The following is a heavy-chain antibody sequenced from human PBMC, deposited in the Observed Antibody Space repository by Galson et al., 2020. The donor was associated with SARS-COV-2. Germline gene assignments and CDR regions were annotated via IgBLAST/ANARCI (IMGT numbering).Heavy chain of an antibody. D-gene: IGHD3-3*01. V-gene: IGHV3-30*02. CDR1: GFTFSSYG. CDR2: IRYDGSNK. J-gene: IGHJ6*03. CDR3: ASVLLRFLEDYYYYYYMDV. Sequence: GESLKISCAASGFTFSSYGMHWVRQAPGKGLEWVAFIRYDGSNKYYADSVKGRFTISRDNSKNTLYLQMNSLRAEDTAVYYCASVLLRFLEDYYYYYYMDVWGKGTTVTVSS.